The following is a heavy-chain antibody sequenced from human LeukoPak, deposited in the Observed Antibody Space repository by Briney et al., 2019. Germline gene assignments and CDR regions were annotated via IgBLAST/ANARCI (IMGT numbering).Heavy chain of an antibody. D-gene: IGHD6-6*01. CDR1: GGSISSGRYY. CDR3: ARDFEYSSSST. J-gene: IGHJ5*02. Sequence: SQTLSITCTGSGGSISSGRYYVNWIRQPAGKGLEWIGRIYTSGSTNYNPSLKSRVTISVDTSKNQFSLKLSSVTAADTAVYYCARDFEYSSSSTWGQGTLVTVSS. CDR2: IYTSGST. V-gene: IGHV4-61*02.